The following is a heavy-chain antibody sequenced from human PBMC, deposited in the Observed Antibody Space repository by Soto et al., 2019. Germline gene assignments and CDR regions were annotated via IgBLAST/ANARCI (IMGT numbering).Heavy chain of an antibody. Sequence: PGGSLRLSCAASGFTFSSYAMSWVRQAPGKGLEWVSAISGSGGSTYYADSVKGRFTISRDNSKNTLYLQMNSLRAEGTAVYYCAKDGVRGFYYYGMDVWGQGTTVTVSS. CDR1: GFTFSSYA. J-gene: IGHJ6*02. D-gene: IGHD3-10*01. CDR2: ISGSGGST. V-gene: IGHV3-23*01. CDR3: AKDGVRGFYYYGMDV.